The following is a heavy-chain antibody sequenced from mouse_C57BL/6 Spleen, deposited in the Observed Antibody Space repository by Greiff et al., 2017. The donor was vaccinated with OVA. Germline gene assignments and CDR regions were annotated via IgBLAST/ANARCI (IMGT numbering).Heavy chain of an antibody. Sequence: QVQLQQPGTELVKPGASVKLSCKASGYPFPSYWMHWVKQRPGQGLEWIGNINPSNGGTNYNEKFKSTATLTVDKSSSTAYMQLGSLTSEDSAVYYCARYPYYGSSGYAMDYWGQGTSVTVSS. J-gene: IGHJ4*01. CDR3: ARYPYYGSSGYAMDY. D-gene: IGHD1-1*01. V-gene: IGHV1-53*01. CDR1: GYPFPSYW. CDR2: INPSNGGT.